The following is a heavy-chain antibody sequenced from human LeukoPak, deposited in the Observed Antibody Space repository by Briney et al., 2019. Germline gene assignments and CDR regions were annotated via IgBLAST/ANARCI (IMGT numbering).Heavy chain of an antibody. D-gene: IGHD6-13*01. CDR2: IYSGGST. CDR1: GFTVSSNY. Sequence: PGGSLRLSCAASGFTVSSNYMSWVRQAPGKGLEWVSVIYSGGSTYYADSVKGRFTISRDNSKNTLYLQMNRLRAEDTAVYYCARFDSSSWYPVGWFDPWGQGTLVTVSS. CDR3: ARFDSSSWYPVGWFDP. J-gene: IGHJ5*02. V-gene: IGHV3-53*01.